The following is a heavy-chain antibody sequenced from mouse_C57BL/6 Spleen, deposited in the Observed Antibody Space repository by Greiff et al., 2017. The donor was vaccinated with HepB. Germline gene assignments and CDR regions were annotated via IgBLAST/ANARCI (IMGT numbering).Heavy chain of an antibody. CDR1: GYAFSSSW. CDR2: IYPGDGDT. CDR3: ARERVITFFDY. J-gene: IGHJ2*01. V-gene: IGHV1-82*01. Sequence: QVQLQQSGPELVKPGASVKISCKASGYAFSSSWMNWVKQRPGKGLEWIGRIYPGDGDTNYNGKFKGKATLTADKSSSTAYMQLSSLTSEDSAVYFCARERVITFFDYWGQGTTLTVSS. D-gene: IGHD2-4*01.